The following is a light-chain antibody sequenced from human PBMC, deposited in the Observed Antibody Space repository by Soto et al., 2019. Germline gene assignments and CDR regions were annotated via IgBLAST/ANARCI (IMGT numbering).Light chain of an antibody. CDR2: GAS. Sequence: EIVSTQSPGTLSLSPGERATLSCRARQSVSSSSLAWYQQKPGQAPRLLIYGASTRATGIPDRFSGSGSGTDFTLTISRLEPEDFAVYYCQHSGSSPWAFGQGTKVEI. V-gene: IGKV3-20*01. CDR1: QSVSSSS. J-gene: IGKJ1*01. CDR3: QHSGSSPWA.